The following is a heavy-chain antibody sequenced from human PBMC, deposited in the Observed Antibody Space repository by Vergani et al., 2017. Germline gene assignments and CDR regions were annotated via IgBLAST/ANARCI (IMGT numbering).Heavy chain of an antibody. Sequence: QVQLVQSGAEVKKPGSSVKVSCKASGGTFSSYAISWVRQAPGQGLEWMGRIIPILGIANYAQKFQGRVTITADKSTSTAYMERSSLRSEDAAGYYCAGEYCSSTSCPPGDYWGQGTLVTVSS. CDR2: IIPILGIA. CDR1: GGTFSSYA. V-gene: IGHV1-69*04. CDR3: AGEYCSSTSCPPGDY. J-gene: IGHJ4*02. D-gene: IGHD2-2*01.